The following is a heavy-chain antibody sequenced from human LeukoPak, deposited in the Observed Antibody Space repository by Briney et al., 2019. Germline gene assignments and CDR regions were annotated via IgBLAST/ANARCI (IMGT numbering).Heavy chain of an antibody. CDR1: GFTFSSYA. CDR3: AKAPTMSTVSY. D-gene: IGHD4-17*01. V-gene: IGHV3-23*01. J-gene: IGHJ4*02. Sequence: GGSLRLSCTASGFTFSSYAMSWVRQAPGKGLEWVSAISGSGGSTYYADSVKGRFTISRDNSKNTLYLQMNSLRAEDTAVYYCAKAPTMSTVSYWGQGTLVTVSS. CDR2: ISGSGGST.